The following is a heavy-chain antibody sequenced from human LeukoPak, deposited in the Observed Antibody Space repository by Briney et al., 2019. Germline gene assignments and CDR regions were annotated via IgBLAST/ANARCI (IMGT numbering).Heavy chain of an antibody. D-gene: IGHD1-14*01. Sequence: GGSLRLSCAASGFTFSSYAMGWVRQAPGKGLEWVSAISGTGGTTNYADSVKGRFTVSRDNSKNTLYLQMNSLRAEDTAVFYCARAALRGTYCYDCWGRGILVTVSS. CDR2: ISGTGGTT. CDR3: ARAALRGTYCYDC. CDR1: GFTFSSYA. V-gene: IGHV3-23*01. J-gene: IGHJ4*02.